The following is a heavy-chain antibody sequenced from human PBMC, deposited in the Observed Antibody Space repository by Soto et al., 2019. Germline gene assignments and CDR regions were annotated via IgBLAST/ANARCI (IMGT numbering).Heavy chain of an antibody. Sequence: SETLSLTCTVSGGSISSGDYYWSWIRQPPGKGLEWIGYIYYSGSTYYNPSLKSRVTISVDTSKNQFSLKLSSVTAADTAVYYCARDVLWFGELSWFDPWGQGTLVTVSS. V-gene: IGHV4-30-4*01. D-gene: IGHD3-10*01. CDR1: GGSISSGDYY. CDR3: ARDVLWFGELSWFDP. J-gene: IGHJ5*02. CDR2: IYYSGST.